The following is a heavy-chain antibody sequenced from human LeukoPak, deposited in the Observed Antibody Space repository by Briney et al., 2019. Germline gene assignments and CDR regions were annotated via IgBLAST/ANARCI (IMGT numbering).Heavy chain of an antibody. CDR1: GFTFSSYG. J-gene: IGHJ4*02. CDR2: IRYDGSNK. CDR3: AKDKASRSGWLDY. Sequence: GSLRLSCAASGFTFSSYGMHWVRQAPGKGLEWVAFIRYDGSNKYYADSVKGRFTISRDNSKNTLYLQMNSLRAEDTAVYYCAKDKASRSGWLDYWGQGTLVTVSS. D-gene: IGHD6-19*01. V-gene: IGHV3-30*02.